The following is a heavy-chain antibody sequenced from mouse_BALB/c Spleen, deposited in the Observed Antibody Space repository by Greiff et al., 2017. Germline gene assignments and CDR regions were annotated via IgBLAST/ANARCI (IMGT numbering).Heavy chain of an antibody. V-gene: IGHV3-2*02. CDR2: ISYSGST. Sequence: VQLQQSGPGLVKPSQSLSLTCTVTGYSITSDYAWNWIRQFPGNKLEWMGYISYSGSTSYNPSLKSRISITRDTSKNQFFLQLNSVTTEDTATYYCARWAITTVVATDAMDYWGQGTSVTVSS. D-gene: IGHD1-1*01. CDR1: GYSITSDYA. J-gene: IGHJ4*01. CDR3: ARWAITTVVATDAMDY.